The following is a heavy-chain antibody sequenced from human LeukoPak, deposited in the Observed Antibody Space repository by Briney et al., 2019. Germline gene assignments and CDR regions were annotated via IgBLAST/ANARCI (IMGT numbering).Heavy chain of an antibody. D-gene: IGHD3-22*01. CDR3: AKGDSSAFPYYFDY. Sequence: PGGSLRLSCAASGFTFSSYAMSWVRQAPGKGLEWVSAISGSGGSTYYADSVKGRFTISRDNSKNTLYLHMNSLRAGDTAVYYCAKGDSSAFPYYFDYWGQGSLVTVSS. V-gene: IGHV3-23*01. CDR2: ISGSGGST. J-gene: IGHJ4*02. CDR1: GFTFSSYA.